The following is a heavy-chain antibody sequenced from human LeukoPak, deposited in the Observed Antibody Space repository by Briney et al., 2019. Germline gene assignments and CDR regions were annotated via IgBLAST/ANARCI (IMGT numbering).Heavy chain of an antibody. J-gene: IGHJ5*02. CDR3: ARGGPYYGSGTLRFDP. V-gene: IGHV3-21*01. Sequence: GGSLRLSCAASGFTFSSYSMNWVRQAPGKGLEWVSSISSSSSYIYYADSVKGRFTISRDNAKNSLYLQMNSLRAEDTAVYYCARGGPYYGSGTLRFDPWGQGTLVTVSS. CDR2: ISSSSSYI. D-gene: IGHD3-10*01. CDR1: GFTFSSYS.